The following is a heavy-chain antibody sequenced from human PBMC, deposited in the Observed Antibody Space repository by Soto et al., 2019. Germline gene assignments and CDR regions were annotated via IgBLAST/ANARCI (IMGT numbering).Heavy chain of an antibody. J-gene: IGHJ4*02. CDR1: GGSVSSGSYY. D-gene: IGHD5-18*01. V-gene: IGHV4-61*01. CDR3: ARHRIQSDLFDY. Sequence: KASETLSLTCTVSGGSVSSGSYYWSWIRQPPGKGLEWIGNIYYSGSTSYNPSLKSRVTISVDTSKNQFSLKLSSVTAADTAVYYCARHRIQSDLFDYWGQGTLVT. CDR2: IYYSGST.